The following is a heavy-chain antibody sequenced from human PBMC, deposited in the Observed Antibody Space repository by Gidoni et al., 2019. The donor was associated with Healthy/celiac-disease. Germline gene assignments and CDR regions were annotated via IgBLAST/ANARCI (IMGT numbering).Heavy chain of an antibody. J-gene: IGHJ3*02. D-gene: IGHD3-10*01. CDR1: GGSFRGYY. CDR2: INHSGST. CDR3: ASRVLLWFGDDAFDI. Sequence: QVQLQQWGAGLLKPSETLSLTCAVYGGSFRGYYWSWIRQPPGKGLEWIGEINHSGSTNYNPSLKSRVTISVDTSKNQFSLKLSSVTAADTAVYYCASRVLLWFGDDAFDIWGQGTMVTVSS. V-gene: IGHV4-34*01.